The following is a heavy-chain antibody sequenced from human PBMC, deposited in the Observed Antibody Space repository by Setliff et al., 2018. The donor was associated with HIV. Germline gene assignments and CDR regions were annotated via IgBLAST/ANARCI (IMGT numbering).Heavy chain of an antibody. V-gene: IGHV1-3*01. CDR1: GYTFTSYT. Sequence: ASVKVSCKASGYTFTSYTLHWVRQAPGQRLEWMGWINAGNGNTKYSQKFQGRVTITRDTSASTAYMELSSLRSEDTVVYYCARVESADMWGGGAFDIWGQGTMVTV. CDR3: ARVESADMWGGGAFDI. CDR2: INAGNGNT. J-gene: IGHJ3*02. D-gene: IGHD2-2*01.